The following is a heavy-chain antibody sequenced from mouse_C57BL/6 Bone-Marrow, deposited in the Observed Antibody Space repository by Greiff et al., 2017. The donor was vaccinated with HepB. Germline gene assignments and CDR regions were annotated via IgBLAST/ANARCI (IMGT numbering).Heavy chain of an antibody. CDR2: LYPRDGDT. D-gene: IGHD2-5*01. V-gene: IGHV1-85*01. J-gene: IGHJ3*01. CDR3: ARPYYSNPGFAY. CDR1: GYTFTSYD. Sequence: QVQLKQSGPELVKPGASVKLSCKASGYTFTSYDLNWVKQRPGQGLEWIGWLYPRDGDTKYNEKFKGKATFTVDTASSTAYMELHSLTSADSAVYFCARPYYSNPGFAYWGQGTLVTVSA.